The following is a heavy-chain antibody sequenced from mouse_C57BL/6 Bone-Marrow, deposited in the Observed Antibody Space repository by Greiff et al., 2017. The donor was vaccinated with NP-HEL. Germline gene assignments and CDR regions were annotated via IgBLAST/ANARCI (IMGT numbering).Heavy chain of an antibody. J-gene: IGHJ3*01. CDR3: ARRGFCGSSSFAY. D-gene: IGHD1-1*01. V-gene: IGHV1-18*01. Sequence: VQLKQSGPELVKPGASVKIPCKASGYTFTDYNMDWVKQSHGKSLEWIGDINPNNGGTIYNQKFKGKATLTVDKSSSTAYMELRSLTSEDTAVYYCARRGFCGSSSFAYWGQGTLVTVS. CDR1: GYTFTDYN. CDR2: INPNNGGT.